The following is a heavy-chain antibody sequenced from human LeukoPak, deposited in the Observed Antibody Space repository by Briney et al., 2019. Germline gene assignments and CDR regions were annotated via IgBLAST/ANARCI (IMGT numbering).Heavy chain of an antibody. Sequence: ASVKVSCKASGYTFTGYYMHWVRQAPGQGLEWMGWINPNSGGTNYAQKFQGRVTMTRNTFISTAYMELTSLNFDDTAVYYCARDYYGSGSYPNWGQGTLVTVSS. D-gene: IGHD3-10*01. J-gene: IGHJ4*02. CDR3: ARDYYGSGSYPN. CDR2: INPNSGGT. V-gene: IGHV1-2*02. CDR1: GYTFTGYY.